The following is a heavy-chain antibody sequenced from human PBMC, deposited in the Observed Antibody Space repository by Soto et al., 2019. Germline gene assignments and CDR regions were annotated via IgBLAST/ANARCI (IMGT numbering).Heavy chain of an antibody. CDR2: TSSYNTDT. CDR1: GYRFETCA. CDR3: ARGHGVIIGAMDV. D-gene: IGHD3-3*01. Sequence: ASVKVSCKSSGYRFETCAMNCVRQAPGQGLEWMGWTSSYNTDTFYADKFQDRVTMTTDTSTGTAYMELRSLSSDDTAVYYCARGHGVIIGAMDVWGQGTAVTVS. V-gene: IGHV1-18*01. J-gene: IGHJ6*02.